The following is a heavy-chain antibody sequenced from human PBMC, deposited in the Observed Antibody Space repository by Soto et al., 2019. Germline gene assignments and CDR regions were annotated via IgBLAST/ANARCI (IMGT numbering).Heavy chain of an antibody. V-gene: IGHV3-74*02. CDR3: TRHGSGDYFLFDP. Sequence: EVQLEESGGGLVQPGGSLRLSCAASGFTFSSYSMNWVRQAPGKGLVWVSRASPDGTSTSYADSVKGRFTISRDNAKNTLYMQMNSLRAEDTAVYYCTRHGSGDYFLFDPWGQGTLVTVSS. J-gene: IGHJ5*02. D-gene: IGHD4-17*01. CDR2: ASPDGTST. CDR1: GFTFSSYS.